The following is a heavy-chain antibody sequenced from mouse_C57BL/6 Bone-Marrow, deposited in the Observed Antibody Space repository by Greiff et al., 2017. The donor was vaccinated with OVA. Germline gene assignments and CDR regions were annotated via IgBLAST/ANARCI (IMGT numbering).Heavy chain of an antibody. D-gene: IGHD4-1*01. CDR3: ARRNWGDY. Sequence: QVQLQQPGAELVMPGASVKLSCKASGYTFTSYWMHWVKQRPGQGLEWIGEIDPSDSYTNYNQKFKSKSTLTVDKSSSTAYMQLSSLTSEDSAVYYCARRNWGDYWGQGTTLTVSS. V-gene: IGHV1-69*01. J-gene: IGHJ2*01. CDR2: IDPSDSYT. CDR1: GYTFTSYW.